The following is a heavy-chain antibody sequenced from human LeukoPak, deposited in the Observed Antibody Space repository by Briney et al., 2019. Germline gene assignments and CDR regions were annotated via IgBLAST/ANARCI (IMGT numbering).Heavy chain of an antibody. CDR3: ARDLILAYCGGDCGYFDL. Sequence: GGSLRPSCAASGFTVSSNYMSWVRQAPGKGLEWVSVIYSGGSTYYADSVKGRFTISGDNSKNTLYLQMNSLRAEDTAVYYCARDLILAYCGGDCGYFDLWGRGTLVTVSS. J-gene: IGHJ2*01. CDR2: IYSGGST. D-gene: IGHD2-21*02. V-gene: IGHV3-66*01. CDR1: GFTVSSNY.